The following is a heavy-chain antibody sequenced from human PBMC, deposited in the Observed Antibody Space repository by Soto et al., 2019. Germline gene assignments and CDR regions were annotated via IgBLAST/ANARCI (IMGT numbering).Heavy chain of an antibody. CDR2: ISGSGGST. CDR3: ANRIDYYGSGNH. V-gene: IGHV3-23*01. Sequence: GGSLRLSCAASGFTFSSYAMSWVRQAPGKGLEWVSAISGSGGSTYYADSVKGRFTISRDNSKNTLYLQMNSLRAEDTAVYYCANRIDYYGSGNHWGQGTLVTVSS. J-gene: IGHJ5*02. D-gene: IGHD3-10*01. CDR1: GFTFSSYA.